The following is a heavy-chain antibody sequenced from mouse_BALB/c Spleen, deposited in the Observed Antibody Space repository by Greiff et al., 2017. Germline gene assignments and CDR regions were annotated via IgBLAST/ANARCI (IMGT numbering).Heavy chain of an antibody. D-gene: IGHD2-4*01. CDR2: IDPSNSET. Sequence: QVQLQQPGAELVKPGASVKLSCKASGYTFTSYWMHWVKQRPGQGLEWIGMIDPSNSETRLNQKFKDKATLNVDKSSNTAYMQLSSLTSEDSAVYYCARCPIYYDYAWFAYWGQGTLVTVSA. J-gene: IGHJ3*01. CDR3: ARCPIYYDYAWFAY. CDR1: GYTFTSYW. V-gene: IGHV1-74*01.